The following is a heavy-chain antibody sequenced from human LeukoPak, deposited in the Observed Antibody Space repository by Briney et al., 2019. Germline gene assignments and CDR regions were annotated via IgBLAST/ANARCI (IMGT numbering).Heavy chain of an antibody. CDR2: IFYSGGA. J-gene: IGHJ4*02. CDR1: GGSIRSYY. D-gene: IGHD3-9*01. Sequence: SETLSLTCTVSGGSIRSYYWSWIRQPPGKGLEWIGYIFYSGGANYNPSLKSRVTISVDTSKNQFSLKLTSVTAADTAVYYCARADWLLPNFDYWGQGTLVTVSS. CDR3: ARADWLLPNFDY. V-gene: IGHV4-59*01.